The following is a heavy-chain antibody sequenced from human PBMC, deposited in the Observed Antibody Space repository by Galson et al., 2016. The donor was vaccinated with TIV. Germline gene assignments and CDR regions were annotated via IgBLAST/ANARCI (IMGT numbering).Heavy chain of an antibody. CDR3: ARGRGSPPYYYYYMEH. CDR1: GYTFSDYA. Sequence: SVKVSCKASGYTFSDYAINWVRQVPGQGLEWMGWIDTKTGNPTYAQGFTGQFVFSLDTTVSTAFLQITSLKAEDTAVYYCARGRGSPPYYYYYMEHWGKGTAVTVSS. V-gene: IGHV7-4-1*02. J-gene: IGHJ6*03. CDR2: IDTKTGNP.